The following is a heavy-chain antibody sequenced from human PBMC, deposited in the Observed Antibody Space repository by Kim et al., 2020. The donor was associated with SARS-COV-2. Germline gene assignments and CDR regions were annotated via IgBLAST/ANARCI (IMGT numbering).Heavy chain of an antibody. CDR1: GFTFSSYA. V-gene: IGHV3-23*01. CDR2: ISGSGGST. CDR3: AKGSGYYYGSGRTNY. Sequence: WGSLRLSCAASGFTFSSYAMSWVRQAPGKGLEWVSAISGSGGSTYYADSVKGRFTISRDNSKNTLYLQMNSLRAEDTAVYYCAKGSGYYYGSGRTNYWGQGTLVTVSS. J-gene: IGHJ4*02. D-gene: IGHD3-10*01.